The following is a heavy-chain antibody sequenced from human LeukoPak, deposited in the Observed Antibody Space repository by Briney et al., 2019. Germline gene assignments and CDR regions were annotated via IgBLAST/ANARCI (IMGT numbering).Heavy chain of an antibody. Sequence: SVKVSCKASGGTFSSYAISWVRQAPGQGLEWMGGIIPIFGTANYAQKFQGRVTITADESMSTVYMELSSLRSEDTAVYYCARLPLRRTAVGYYGMDVWGQGTTVTVSS. J-gene: IGHJ6*02. D-gene: IGHD6-13*01. CDR2: IIPIFGTA. CDR3: ARLPLRRTAVGYYGMDV. V-gene: IGHV1-69*13. CDR1: GGTFSSYA.